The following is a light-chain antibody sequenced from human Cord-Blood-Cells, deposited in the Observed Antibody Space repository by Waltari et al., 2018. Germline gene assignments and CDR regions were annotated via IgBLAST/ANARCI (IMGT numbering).Light chain of an antibody. J-gene: IGKJ4*01. CDR3: MQRIEFPLT. CDR1: QRLLDSDDGNTY. Sequence: DIVMTQTPLSLPVTPGEPASIACSPSQRLLDSDDGNTYLYRCLRKPGQSPQLLIYPLSYRASGVPDRFGGSGSGTDFTLKISRVEAEDVVVYYCMQRIEFPLTFGGGSKVEIK. V-gene: IGKV2-40*01. CDR2: PLS.